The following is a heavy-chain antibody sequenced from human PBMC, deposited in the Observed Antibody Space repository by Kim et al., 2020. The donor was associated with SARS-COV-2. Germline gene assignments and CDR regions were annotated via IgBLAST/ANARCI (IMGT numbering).Heavy chain of an antibody. D-gene: IGHD2-15*01. Sequence: GGSLRLSCAASGFAFNTYSMNWVRQAPGKGLEWVSYISSSSSTIYYADSVKGRFTISRDNANNSLCLQMNSLRAEDTAVYYCARAVPYYCSGGNCYWFDPWGQGTLVTVSS. CDR1: GFAFNTYS. CDR3: ARAVPYYCSGGNCYWFDP. CDR2: ISSSSSTI. J-gene: IGHJ5*02. V-gene: IGHV3-48*04.